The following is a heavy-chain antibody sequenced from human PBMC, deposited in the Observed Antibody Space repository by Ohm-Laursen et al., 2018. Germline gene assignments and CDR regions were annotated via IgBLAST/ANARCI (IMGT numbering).Heavy chain of an antibody. Sequence: SLRLSCAASGFTFSTYAMTWVRQAPGKGLEWVSSVSGSGTNTYYTDSVKGRFIISRDNSKNTLHLQMNSLRAEDTAVYYCAKDAQLLRYYGMDVWGQGTTVTVSS. J-gene: IGHJ6*02. V-gene: IGHV3-23*01. CDR3: AKDAQLLRYYGMDV. CDR1: GFTFSTYA. CDR2: VSGSGTNT. D-gene: IGHD3-10*01.